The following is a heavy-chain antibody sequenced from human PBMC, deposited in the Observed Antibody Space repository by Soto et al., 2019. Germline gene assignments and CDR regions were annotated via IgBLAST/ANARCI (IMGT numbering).Heavy chain of an antibody. CDR3: ARWGSKYCSSTTCYNWFDP. CDR2: IYYSGNT. D-gene: IGHD2-2*01. Sequence: SETLSLTCTVSGGSISGYYWSWIRQPPGKGLEWIGYIYYSGNTNYNPSLKSRVTMSVDTSNSQFSLKLSSVTAADTAVYYCARWGSKYCSSTTCYNWFDPWGQGTLVTVSS. V-gene: IGHV4-59*08. J-gene: IGHJ5*02. CDR1: GGSISGYY.